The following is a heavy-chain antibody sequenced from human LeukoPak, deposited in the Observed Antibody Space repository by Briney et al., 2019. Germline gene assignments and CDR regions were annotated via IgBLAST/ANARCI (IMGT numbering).Heavy chain of an antibody. V-gene: IGHV3-23*01. CDR3: VRDRDTSGWLY. CDR2: ITDDGVGT. J-gene: IGHJ4*02. Sequence: GGSLRLSCVASGFTFRDYATSWVRQAPGKGLEWISTITDDGVGTFHADSVKGRFTISRDNSKNTVYLQMNSLRVEDTAVYFCVRDRDTSGWLYWGQGTLVTVSS. D-gene: IGHD6-19*01. CDR1: GFTFRDYA.